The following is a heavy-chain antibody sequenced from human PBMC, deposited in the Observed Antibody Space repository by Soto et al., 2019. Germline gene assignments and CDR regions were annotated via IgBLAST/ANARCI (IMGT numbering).Heavy chain of an antibody. CDR1: GFTFSDHY. J-gene: IGHJ4*02. Sequence: EVQLVESGGGLVQPGGSLRLSCAASGFTFSDHYMDWVRQSPGKGLEWVGRIRNRANSHTTVYAASVKGRFTISRADSKNSVFLETNSLKTEDTAVYYCATLERIVGGTWDYWGQGTLVTVSS. CDR3: ATLERIVGGTWDY. D-gene: IGHD1-26*01. V-gene: IGHV3-72*01. CDR2: IRNRANSHTT.